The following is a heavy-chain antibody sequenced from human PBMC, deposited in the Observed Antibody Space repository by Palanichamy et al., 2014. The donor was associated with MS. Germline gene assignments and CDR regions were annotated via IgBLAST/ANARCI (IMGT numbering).Heavy chain of an antibody. CDR3: ARDIGPVPGDYYYGLDV. J-gene: IGHJ6*02. V-gene: IGHV1-18*04. Sequence: QVQLVQSGAEVKEPGASVRVFCKASGYTFSSYGISWARQAPGQGLEWMGWISTYNGNTKYAQKFQDRVTMTTDTSTTTAHMDLRSLRSDDPAVYFCARDIGPVPGDYYYGLDVWGQGTTVTVSS. D-gene: IGHD3-10*01. CDR2: ISTYNGNT. CDR1: GYTFSSYG.